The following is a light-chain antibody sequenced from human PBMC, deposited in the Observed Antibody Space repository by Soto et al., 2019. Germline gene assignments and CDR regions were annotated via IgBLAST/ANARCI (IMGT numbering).Light chain of an antibody. Sequence: ENLFTQAPGPPSFSPGGRGTLPRRASQSVSSSYLAWYQQKPGQAPRLLIYGASSRATGIPDRFSGSGSGTDFTLTISRLEPEDFAVYYCQQYGSSPTFGPGTKVDIK. CDR1: QSVSSSY. V-gene: IGKV3-20*01. CDR2: GAS. J-gene: IGKJ3*01. CDR3: QQYGSSPT.